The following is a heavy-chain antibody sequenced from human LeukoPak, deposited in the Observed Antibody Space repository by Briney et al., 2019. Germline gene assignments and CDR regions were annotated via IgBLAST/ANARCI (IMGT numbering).Heavy chain of an antibody. CDR1: GYTFTGYY. D-gene: IGHD6-19*01. CDR3: ARDSYGWSDLDY. J-gene: IGHJ4*02. Sequence: ASVKVSCKASGYTFTGYYMHWVRQAPGQGLEWMGRINPNSGGTNYAQKFQGRVTMTRDTSISTAYMELSSLRSEDTAVYYCARDSYGWSDLDYWGQGTLVTVSS. V-gene: IGHV1-2*06. CDR2: INPNSGGT.